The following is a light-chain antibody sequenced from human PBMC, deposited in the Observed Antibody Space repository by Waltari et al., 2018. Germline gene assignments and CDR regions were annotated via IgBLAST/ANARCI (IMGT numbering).Light chain of an antibody. J-gene: IGKJ4*01. CDR3: QQRSEWPLT. V-gene: IGKV3-11*01. CDR2: DAS. CDR1: QDISNY. Sequence: EIVLTQSPATLSLSPGERATLSCRASQDISNYLGWYQQKLGQAPRLLIYDASNRATGIPARFRGSGSATDFTLTISRLEPEDFAVYYCQQRSEWPLTFGGGTKVEIK.